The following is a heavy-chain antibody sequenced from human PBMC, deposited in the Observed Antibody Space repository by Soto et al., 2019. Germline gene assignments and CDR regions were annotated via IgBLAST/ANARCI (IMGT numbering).Heavy chain of an antibody. Sequence: SAETLSLTCTVSGGSISSSSYYWGWIRHPPGKGLEWIGSIYYSGSTYYNPSLKSRVTISVDTSKNQFSLKLSSVTAADTAVYYCARRQKLLWFGESHWFDPWGQGTLVTGSS. J-gene: IGHJ5*02. CDR3: ARRQKLLWFGESHWFDP. CDR1: GGSISSSSYY. D-gene: IGHD3-10*01. V-gene: IGHV4-39*01. CDR2: IYYSGST.